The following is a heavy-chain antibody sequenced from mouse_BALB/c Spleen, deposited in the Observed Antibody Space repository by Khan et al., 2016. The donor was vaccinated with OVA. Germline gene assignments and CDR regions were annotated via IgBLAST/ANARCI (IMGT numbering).Heavy chain of an antibody. V-gene: IGHV2-9*02. D-gene: IGHD1-1*01. J-gene: IGHJ3*01. Sequence: VQLQESGPGLVAPSQSLSITCTVSGFSLNSYGVHWVRQPPGKGLEWLGVIWAGGSTNHNSALMSRLSISKDNSKSQVFLKMNSLQTDDTAMYYCARAFYYGAWLAFWGQGTLVTVSA. CDR3: ARAFYYGAWLAF. CDR1: GFSLNSYG. CDR2: IWAGGST.